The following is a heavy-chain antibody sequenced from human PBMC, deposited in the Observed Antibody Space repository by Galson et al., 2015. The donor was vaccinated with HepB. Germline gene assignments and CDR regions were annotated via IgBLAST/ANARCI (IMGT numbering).Heavy chain of an antibody. J-gene: IGHJ4*02. D-gene: IGHD2-21*01. CDR2: INNDGGGA. CDR1: GFTFSSHA. Sequence: SLRLSCAASGFTFSSHAMNWVRQAPGKGLEWVSGINNDGGGAKHADSVKSRFSISRDNSRNTLYLQMNTLRVEDTAVYYCATRDWGLVLGGWGQRSLVTVSS. CDR3: ATRDWGLVLGG. V-gene: IGHV3-23*01.